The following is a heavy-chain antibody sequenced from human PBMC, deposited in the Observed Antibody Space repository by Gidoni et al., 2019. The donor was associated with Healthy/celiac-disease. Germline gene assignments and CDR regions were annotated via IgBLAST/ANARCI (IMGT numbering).Heavy chain of an antibody. CDR3: ARLNIVVVPAAIHYYFDY. CDR1: GFTFSSYW. J-gene: IGHJ4*02. D-gene: IGHD2-2*01. CDR2: INSDGSST. V-gene: IGHV3-74*01. Sequence: EVQLVESGGGLVQPGGSLRLSCAASGFTFSSYWMHWVRQAPGKGLVWVSRINSDGSSTSYADSVKGRFTSSRDNAKNTLYLQMNSLRAEDTAVYYCARLNIVVVPAAIHYYFDYWGQGTLVTVSS.